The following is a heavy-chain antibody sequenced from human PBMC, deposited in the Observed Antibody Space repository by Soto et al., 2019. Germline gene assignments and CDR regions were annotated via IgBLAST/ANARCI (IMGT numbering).Heavy chain of an antibody. CDR2: ISGGNDNT. CDR3: AKDRPPSNYKYCSGFSCFADAIDI. CDR1: GFTFSSYA. D-gene: IGHD2-2*01. J-gene: IGHJ3*02. Sequence: PGGSLRLSCAASGFTFSSYAMSWVRQAPGKGLEWVSAISGGNDNTYYANSVKGRFTISRDNSKNMLYLQMNSLRAEDTAVYYCAKDRPPSNYKYCSGFSCFADAIDIWGLGTMVTVSS. V-gene: IGHV3-23*01.